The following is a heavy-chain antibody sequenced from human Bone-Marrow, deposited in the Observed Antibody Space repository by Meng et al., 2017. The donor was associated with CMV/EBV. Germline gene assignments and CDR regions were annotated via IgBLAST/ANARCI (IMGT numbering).Heavy chain of an antibody. CDR1: GFTFSSYG. CDR3: AKDQLPIYYYYGMDV. D-gene: IGHD1-7*01. Sequence: GESLKISCVASGFTFSSYGMHWVRQAPGKGLEWVAFIRYDGSNEYYEDSVKGRITISRDNSKNTLYLQMNSLRAEDTAVYYCAKDQLPIYYYYGMDVWGQGTMVTVSS. CDR2: IRYDGSNE. J-gene: IGHJ6*02. V-gene: IGHV3-30*02.